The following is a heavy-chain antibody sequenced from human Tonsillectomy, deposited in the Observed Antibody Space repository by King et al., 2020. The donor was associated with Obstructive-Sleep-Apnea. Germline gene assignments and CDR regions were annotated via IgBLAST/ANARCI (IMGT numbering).Heavy chain of an antibody. CDR1: GFTFSSYA. J-gene: IGHJ6*02. CDR3: ARGSSTSLGTYYYYGMDV. CDR2: ISYDGSNK. V-gene: IGHV3-30*04. D-gene: IGHD2-2*01. Sequence: VQLVESGGGVVQPGRSLRLSCAASGFTFSSYAMHWVRQAPGKGLEWVAVISYDGSNKYYADSVKGRFTISRDNSKNTLYLQMNSLRAEDTAVYYCARGSSTSLGTYYYYGMDVWGQGTTVTVSS.